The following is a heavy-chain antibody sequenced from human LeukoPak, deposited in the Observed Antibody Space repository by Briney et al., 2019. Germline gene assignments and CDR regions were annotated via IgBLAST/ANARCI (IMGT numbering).Heavy chain of an antibody. CDR2: ISWNRGSI. J-gene: IGHJ4*02. V-gene: IGHV3-9*01. CDR3: AKGGLRYFDCFDY. D-gene: IGHD3-9*01. CDR1: GFTFDDYA. Sequence: GGSLRLSCAASGFTFDDYAMHWVRQAPGKGLEWVSGISWNRGSIGYADSVKGRFTISRDNAENSLYLQMNSLRAEDTALYYCAKGGLRYFDCFDYWGQGTLVTVSS.